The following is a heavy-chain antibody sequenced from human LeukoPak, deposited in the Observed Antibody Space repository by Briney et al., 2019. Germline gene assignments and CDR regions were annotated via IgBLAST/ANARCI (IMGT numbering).Heavy chain of an antibody. CDR3: ARGRQGAKTRYFDL. D-gene: IGHD1-26*01. V-gene: IGHV3-64*01. CDR2: ISSDGGST. Sequence: TGGSLRLSCAASGIIFSNYAMRWVRQGPGKGLECISTISSDGGSTYYANSVKGRFTISRDNSKNTLYPQMGSLRAEDMAVYYCARGRQGAKTRYFDLWGRGTRVTVSS. CDR1: GIIFSNYA. J-gene: IGHJ2*01.